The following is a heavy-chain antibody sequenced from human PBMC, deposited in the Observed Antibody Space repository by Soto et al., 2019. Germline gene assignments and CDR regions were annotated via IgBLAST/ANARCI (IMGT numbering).Heavy chain of an antibody. D-gene: IGHD2-21*02. V-gene: IGHV4-34*01. Sequence: PLETLSLTCAVYGGSFSGYYLSWIRQPPGKGLEWIGEINHSGSTNYNPSLKSRVTISVDTSKNQFSLKLSSVTAADTAVYYCARRMIVVVTAIDYWGQGTLVTVSS. CDR2: INHSGST. CDR1: GGSFSGYY. CDR3: ARRMIVVVTAIDY. J-gene: IGHJ4*02.